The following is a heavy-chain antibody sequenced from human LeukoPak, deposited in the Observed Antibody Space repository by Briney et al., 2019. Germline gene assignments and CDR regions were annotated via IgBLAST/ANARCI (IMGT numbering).Heavy chain of an antibody. J-gene: IGHJ4*02. V-gene: IGHV3-23*01. CDR2: ITGDGTTT. CDR1: GFTFSSNA. CDR3: AKAYGTNGYYQLPIDF. D-gene: IGHD3-22*01. Sequence: GGSLRLSRVASGFTFSSNAMTWVRQAPGKGLECVSAITGDGTTTYYADSVKGRFTVSRDNSRNTLYLQLNNLRAEDTAVYYCAKAYGTNGYYQLPIDFWGQGTLVTASS.